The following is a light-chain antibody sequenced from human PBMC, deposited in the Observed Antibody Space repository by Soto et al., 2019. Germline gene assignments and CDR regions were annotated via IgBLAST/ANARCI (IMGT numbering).Light chain of an antibody. J-gene: IGLJ1*01. Sequence: QSALTQPPSASGSPGQSVTISCTGTGRDIGGYYFVSWYQQHPGKVPKLIIYEVNKRPSGVPDRFSGSKSGNTSSLTVCGLQADDEADYYCSSYAGTNNRYVFGTGTKVTVL. V-gene: IGLV2-8*01. CDR1: GRDIGGYYF. CDR2: EVN. CDR3: SSYAGTNNRYV.